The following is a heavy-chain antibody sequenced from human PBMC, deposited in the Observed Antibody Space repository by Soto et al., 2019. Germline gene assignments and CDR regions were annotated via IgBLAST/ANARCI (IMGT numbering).Heavy chain of an antibody. CDR3: AASYCSGGRCSAYAMDI. CDR1: GGSINNGNS. J-gene: IGHJ6*02. Sequence: QVQLQELGPGLVKPSGTLSLTCAVSGGSINNGNSWSWVRQSPGRGLEWIGEIYYSGRTQYNPSLKSRISISVDNPKNQISLKLTSVTAADTARYYCAASYCSGGRCSAYAMDIWGQGTTVIVSS. D-gene: IGHD2-15*01. V-gene: IGHV4-4*02. CDR2: IYYSGRT.